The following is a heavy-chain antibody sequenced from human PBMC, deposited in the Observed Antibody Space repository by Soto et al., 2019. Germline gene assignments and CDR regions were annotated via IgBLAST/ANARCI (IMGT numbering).Heavy chain of an antibody. J-gene: IGHJ3*02. Sequence: PGGSLRLSCAASGFTFSSYAMSWVRQAPGKGLEWVSAISGSGGSTYYADSVKGRFTISRDNSKNTLYLQMNSLRAEDTAVYYCAKDRIPLEAAATIFIYAFDIRGKGTTVTVSS. V-gene: IGHV3-23*01. D-gene: IGHD6-13*01. CDR2: ISGSGGST. CDR3: AKDRIPLEAAATIFIYAFDI. CDR1: GFTFSSYA.